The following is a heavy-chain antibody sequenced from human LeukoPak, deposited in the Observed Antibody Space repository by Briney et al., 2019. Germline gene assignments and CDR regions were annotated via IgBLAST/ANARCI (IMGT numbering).Heavy chain of an antibody. J-gene: IGHJ4*02. V-gene: IGHV7-4-1*02. CDR1: GYTFTSYA. Sequence: ASVKVSCKASGYTFTSYAMNWVRQAPGQGLEWMGWINTNTGKPMYAQGFTGRFVFSLDSSVSTAYLQINSLNAEGTAVYYCARAASLDYWGQGTLVTVSS. CDR2: INTNTGKP. D-gene: IGHD2-2*01. CDR3: ARAASLDY.